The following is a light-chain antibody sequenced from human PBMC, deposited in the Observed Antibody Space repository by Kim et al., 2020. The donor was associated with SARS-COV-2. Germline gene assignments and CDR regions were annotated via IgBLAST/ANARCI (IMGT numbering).Light chain of an antibody. CDR2: AAS. Sequence: ASVGDRVTITCRTSQNINSQLNWYHQKPGRAPKLLMYAASTLQGGVPSRFSGSGSETDFTLTISSLQPEDFATYFCQQTYSSPFTFGPGTKVDIK. V-gene: IGKV1-39*01. J-gene: IGKJ3*01. CDR1: QNINSQ. CDR3: QQTYSSPFT.